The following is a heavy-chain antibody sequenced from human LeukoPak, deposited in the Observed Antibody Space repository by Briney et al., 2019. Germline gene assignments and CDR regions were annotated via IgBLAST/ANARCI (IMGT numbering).Heavy chain of an antibody. Sequence: ASVKVSCKVSGYTLTELSMHWVRQAPGKGLEWMGGFDPEDGETIYAQKFQGRVTMTEDTSTDTAYMELSSLRSEDTAVYYCARGSQDYDYVWGSYPQSPLDYWGQGTLVTVSS. CDR3: ARGSQDYDYVWGSYPQSPLDY. D-gene: IGHD3-16*02. CDR2: FDPEDGET. J-gene: IGHJ4*02. CDR1: GYTLTELS. V-gene: IGHV1-24*01.